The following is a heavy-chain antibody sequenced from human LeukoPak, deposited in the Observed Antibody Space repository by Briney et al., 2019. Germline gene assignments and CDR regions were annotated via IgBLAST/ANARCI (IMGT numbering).Heavy chain of an antibody. D-gene: IGHD3-22*01. CDR3: ARVEVVVIHDAFDI. CDR1: GFTFSSYE. J-gene: IGHJ3*02. Sequence: PGGSLRLSCAASGFTFSSYEMNWVRQAPGKGLEWVSYISSSGSTIYYADSVKGRFTISRDSAKNSLYLQMNSLRAEDTAVYYCARVEVVVIHDAFDIWGQGTMVTVSS. CDR2: ISSSGSTI. V-gene: IGHV3-48*03.